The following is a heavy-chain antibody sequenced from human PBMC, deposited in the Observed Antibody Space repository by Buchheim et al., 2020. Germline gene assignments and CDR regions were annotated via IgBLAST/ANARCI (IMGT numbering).Heavy chain of an antibody. CDR2: ISSSSSTI. J-gene: IGHJ4*02. D-gene: IGHD6-13*01. CDR3: ARGRAAAGTGVFDY. Sequence: EVQLVESGGGLVQPGGSLRLSCAASGFTFSSYSMNWVRQAPGQGLEWVSYISSSSSTIYYADSVKGRFTISRDNAKNPLYLQMNSLRDEETAVYYCARGRAAAGTGVFDYWGQGTL. V-gene: IGHV3-48*02. CDR1: GFTFSSYS.